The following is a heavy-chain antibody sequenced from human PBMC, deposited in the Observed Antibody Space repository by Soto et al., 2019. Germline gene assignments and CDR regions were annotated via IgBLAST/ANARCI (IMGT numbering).Heavy chain of an antibody. CDR3: AKGSGGRSGYYYQARPSVNDY. V-gene: IGHV3-23*01. Sequence: GGSLRLSCAASGFTFSSYAMSWVRQAPGKGLEWVSAISGSGGSTYYADSVKGRFTISRDNSKNTLYLQMNSLRAEDTAVYYCAKGSGGRSGYYYQARPSVNDYWGQGTLVTVSS. CDR1: GFTFSSYA. D-gene: IGHD3-22*01. CDR2: ISGSGGST. J-gene: IGHJ4*02.